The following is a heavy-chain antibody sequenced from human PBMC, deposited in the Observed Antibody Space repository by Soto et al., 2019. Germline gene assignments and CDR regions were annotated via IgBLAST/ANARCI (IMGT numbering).Heavy chain of an antibody. CDR3: ARASHTSSVYYFYY. Sequence: QVQLVQSGAVVRKPGASVKVSCTASGYTFTSYDLNWVRQTTGQGLEWMGWMNPNTGSTVFAQKFQGRLTMTRDTSKSTAYMELSSLTSEDTALYYCARASHTSSVYYFYY. J-gene: IGHJ6*01. D-gene: IGHD6-6*01. CDR2: MNPNTGST. CDR1: GYTFTSYD. V-gene: IGHV1-8*02.